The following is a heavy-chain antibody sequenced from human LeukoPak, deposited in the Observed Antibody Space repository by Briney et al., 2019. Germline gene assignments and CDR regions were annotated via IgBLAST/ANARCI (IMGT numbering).Heavy chain of an antibody. V-gene: IGHV4-4*07. J-gene: IGHJ4*02. CDR2: IYTSGST. CDR3: ARDTDSSGYYFTFDY. D-gene: IGHD3-22*01. Sequence: SETLSLTRTVSGGSISSYYWSWIRQPAGKGLEWIGRIYTSGSTNYSPSLKSRVTMSVDTSKNQFSLKLSSVTAADTAVYYCARDTDSSGYYFTFDYWGQGTLVTVSS. CDR1: GGSISSYY.